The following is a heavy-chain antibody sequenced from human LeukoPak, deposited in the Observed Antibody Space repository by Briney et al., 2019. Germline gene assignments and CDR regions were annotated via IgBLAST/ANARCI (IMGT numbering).Heavy chain of an antibody. V-gene: IGHV3-33*01. Sequence: PGGSLLLSCAASGFTFSSYGMHWVRQAPGKGLEWVAVIWYDGSNKYYADSVKGRFTISRDNSKNTLYLQMNSLRAEDTAVYYCAREYCSGGSCYFDYWGQGTLVTVSS. D-gene: IGHD2-15*01. CDR3: AREYCSGGSCYFDY. CDR1: GFTFSSYG. J-gene: IGHJ4*02. CDR2: IWYDGSNK.